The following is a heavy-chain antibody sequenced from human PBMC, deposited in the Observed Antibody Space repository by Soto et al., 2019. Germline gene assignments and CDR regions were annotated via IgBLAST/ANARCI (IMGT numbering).Heavy chain of an antibody. CDR1: GFTFSSYA. D-gene: IGHD6-13*01. CDR2: ISYDGSNK. V-gene: IGHV3-30-3*01. CDR3: AKDQPTAAGPLDY. J-gene: IGHJ4*02. Sequence: PGGSLRLSCAASGFTFSSYAMHWVRQAPGKGLEWVAVISYDGSNKYYADSVKGRFTISRDNSKNTLYLQMNSLRAEDTAVYYCAKDQPTAAGPLDYWGQGTLVTVSS.